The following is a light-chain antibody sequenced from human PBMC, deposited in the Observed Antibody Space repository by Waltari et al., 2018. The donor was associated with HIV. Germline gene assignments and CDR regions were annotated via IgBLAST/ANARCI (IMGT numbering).Light chain of an antibody. CDR3: QQYNNWPPWT. CDR1: QSVGTN. J-gene: IGKJ1*01. V-gene: IGKV3-15*01. Sequence: EMVVTQSQASVSVSPGGRATLSCRASQSVGTNLAWDQQRPGQAPRLLVSGVSTRATDIPARFSGSGSGTDFTLTINSLQSEDSAVYDCQQYNNWPPWTFGQGTKVEI. CDR2: GVS.